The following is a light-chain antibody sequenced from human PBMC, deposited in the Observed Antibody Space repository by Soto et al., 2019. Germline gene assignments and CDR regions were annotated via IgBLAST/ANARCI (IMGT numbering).Light chain of an antibody. CDR3: QQYYNYPRT. CDR2: KAS. CDR1: QSIGSC. V-gene: IGKV1-5*03. J-gene: IGKJ1*01. Sequence: DIQMTQSPSTLSASVGDRVTITCRASQSIGSCLTWYQQKPGKAPKLLIYKASSLESGVPSRFSGSGSGTEFTLTISSLQPDDFATYYCQQYYNYPRTFGQGTKVEIK.